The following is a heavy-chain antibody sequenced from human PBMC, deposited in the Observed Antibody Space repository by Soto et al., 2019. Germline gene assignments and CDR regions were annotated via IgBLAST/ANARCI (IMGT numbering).Heavy chain of an antibody. V-gene: IGHV3-64*01. CDR2: ISSNGGST. Sequence: PGGSLRLSCAASGFTFSSYAMHWVRQAPGKGLEYVSAISSNGGSTYYANSVKGRFTISRDNSKNTLYLQMGSLRAEDMAVYYCAREKVDPDSDYYYYMDVWGKGTTVTVSS. CDR1: GFTFSSYA. J-gene: IGHJ6*03. CDR3: AREKVDPDSDYYYYMDV. D-gene: IGHD3-10*01.